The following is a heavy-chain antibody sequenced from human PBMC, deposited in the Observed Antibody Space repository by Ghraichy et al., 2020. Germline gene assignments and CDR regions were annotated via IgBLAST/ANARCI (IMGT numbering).Heavy chain of an antibody. CDR1: GGTFSSYA. D-gene: IGHD3-10*01. V-gene: IGHV1-69*13. CDR3: ARGGFSDALNWFDP. CDR2: IIPIFGTA. Sequence: SVKVSCKASGGTFSSYAISWVRQAPGQGLEWMGGIIPIFGTANYAQKFQGRVTITADESTSTAYMELSSLRSEDTAVYYCARGGFSDALNWFDPWGQGTLVTVSS. J-gene: IGHJ5*02.